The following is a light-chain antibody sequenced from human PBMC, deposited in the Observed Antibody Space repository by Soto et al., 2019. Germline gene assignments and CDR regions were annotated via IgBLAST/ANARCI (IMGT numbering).Light chain of an antibody. CDR3: TSYTSSSTYV. Sequence: QSALTQPASVSGSPGQSITIPCTGTSSDVGYYNYVSWYQQHPGKAPKLMIYDVSNRPSGVSNRFSGSKSGNTASLTISGLQADDEADYYCTSYTSSSTYVFGSGTKVTVL. CDR1: SSDVGYYNY. J-gene: IGLJ1*01. CDR2: DVS. V-gene: IGLV2-14*01.